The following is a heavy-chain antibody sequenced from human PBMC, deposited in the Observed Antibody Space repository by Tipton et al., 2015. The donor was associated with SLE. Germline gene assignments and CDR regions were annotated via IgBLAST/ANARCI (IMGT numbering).Heavy chain of an antibody. CDR3: ARLHGYSYGLNWFDP. V-gene: IGHV4-61*01. CDR1: GGSVSFGSDF. D-gene: IGHD5-18*01. J-gene: IGHJ5*02. CDR2: VYESGNT. Sequence: TLSLTCNVSGGSVSFGSDFWGWIRQPPGKGLEWIGYVYESGNTNYIPSLKSRVTMSVDTSKNQFSLRLTSVIAADTAVYYCARLHGYSYGLNWFDPWGQGTLISVSS.